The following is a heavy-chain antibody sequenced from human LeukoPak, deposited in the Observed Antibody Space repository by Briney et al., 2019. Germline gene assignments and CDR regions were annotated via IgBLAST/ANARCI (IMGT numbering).Heavy chain of an antibody. CDR2: IKQDGSEK. CDR1: GFTFSSYW. V-gene: IGHV3-7*01. D-gene: IGHD6-6*01. CDR3: AREGRQYSIDY. Sequence: GGSLRLSCAASGFTFSSYWMTWVRQAPGEGLEWVADIKQDGSEKYYVDSVKGRFTISRDNAKNSLYLQMNSLRAEDTAVYYCAREGRQYSIDYWGLGTLVTVSS. J-gene: IGHJ4*02.